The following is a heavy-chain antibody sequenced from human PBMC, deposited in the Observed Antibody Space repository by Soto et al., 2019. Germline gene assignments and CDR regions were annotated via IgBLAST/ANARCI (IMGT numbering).Heavy chain of an antibody. D-gene: IGHD3-22*01. CDR2: ISYDGSNK. Sequence: GGSLRLSCAASGFTFSSYGMHWVRQAPGKGLEWVAVISYDGSNKYYADSVKGRFTISRDNSKNTLYLQMNSLRAEDTAVYYCAKDLRPYEHPKYYFDYWGQGTLVTVSS. V-gene: IGHV3-30*18. CDR1: GFTFSSYG. J-gene: IGHJ4*02. CDR3: AKDLRPYEHPKYYFDY.